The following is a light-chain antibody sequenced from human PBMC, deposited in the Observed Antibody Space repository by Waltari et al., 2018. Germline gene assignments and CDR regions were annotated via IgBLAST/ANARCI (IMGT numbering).Light chain of an antibody. CDR2: EVN. J-gene: IGLJ3*02. CDR1: RSDVGTYDV. V-gene: IGLV2-23*02. CDR3: CSYAGGDAWV. Sequence: QSALTQTASVSGSPGQSITISCTGTRSDVGTYDVFSWYQQYPGKAPKLQIYEVNKWPSGISHPFSGSKSGATASLTISGLQADDEATYYCCSYAGGDAWVFGGGTQVTVL.